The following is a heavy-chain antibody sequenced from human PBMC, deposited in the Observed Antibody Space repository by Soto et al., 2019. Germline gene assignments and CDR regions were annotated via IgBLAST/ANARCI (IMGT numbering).Heavy chain of an antibody. V-gene: IGHV1-69*13. CDR1: GGTFSSYA. J-gene: IGHJ4*02. CDR3: ARGGGRGYSYGRHSYYFDY. D-gene: IGHD5-18*01. CDR2: IIPIFGTA. Sequence: GASVKVSCKASGGTFSSYAISWVRQAPGQGLEWMGGIIPIFGTANYAQKFQGRVTITADESTSTAYMELSSLRSEDTAVYYCARGGGRGYSYGRHSYYFDYWGQGTLVTVSS.